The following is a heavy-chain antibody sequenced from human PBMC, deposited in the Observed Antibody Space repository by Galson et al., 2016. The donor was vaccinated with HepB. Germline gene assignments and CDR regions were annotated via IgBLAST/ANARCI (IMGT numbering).Heavy chain of an antibody. CDR1: GYTFTNYG. V-gene: IGHV1-18*01. CDR2: ISAYNGNT. Sequence: SCKASGYTFTNYGISWGRQAPGQGLEWMGWISAYNGNTNYAQKLQDRVTMTTDTSTTTAYMELRSLRSDDTAVYYCARSRGAGEYFEYWGQGTQVTVSS. J-gene: IGHJ4*02. CDR3: ARSRGAGEYFEY. D-gene: IGHD3-10*01.